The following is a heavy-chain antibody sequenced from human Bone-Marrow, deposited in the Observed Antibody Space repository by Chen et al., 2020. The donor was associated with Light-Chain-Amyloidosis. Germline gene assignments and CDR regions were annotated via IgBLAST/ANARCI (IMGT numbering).Heavy chain of an antibody. CDR1: GDSLSSSHW. V-gene: IGHV4-4*02. CDR2: IYHSGST. CDR3: ARAWGSSSGSLEY. Sequence: QVQLQESGPGLVKPSGTLSLTCAVSGDSLSSSHWWSWVRQPPGKGLEWIGEIYHSGSTNYNPSLKSRVTISVDKSKNQFSLNLSSVTAADTAVYYWARAWGSSSGSLEYWGQGTLVTVSS. D-gene: IGHD6-19*01. J-gene: IGHJ4*02.